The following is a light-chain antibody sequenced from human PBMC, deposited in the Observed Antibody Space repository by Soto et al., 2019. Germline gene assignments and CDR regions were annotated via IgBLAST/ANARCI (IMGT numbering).Light chain of an antibody. V-gene: IGKV1-5*01. CDR1: QSINSW. CDR3: QQYNNYWT. J-gene: IGKJ1*01. Sequence: DIQMTQSPSTLSASVGDRVTITCRASQSINSWLAWYQQKPGKAPKLLIYDVSSLQSGVPSRFSGSGSGTECTLTISSLQPDDFATYYCQQYNNYWTFGQGTKVEIK. CDR2: DVS.